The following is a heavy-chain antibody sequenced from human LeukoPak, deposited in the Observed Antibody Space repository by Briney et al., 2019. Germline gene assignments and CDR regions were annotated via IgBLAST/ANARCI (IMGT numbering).Heavy chain of an antibody. V-gene: IGHV4-39*01. CDR3: ARRRGSSSYRDY. D-gene: IGHD3-3*01. Sequence: SGTLSLTCTVSGGSVHSTNHFWGWIRRPPGEGLEWIATISDSGTTYYNPSLKSRISISADTSKNQISLKLNSVTVTDTAVYYCARRRGSSSYRDYWGQGTQVIVSS. CDR1: GGSVHSTNHF. J-gene: IGHJ4*02. CDR2: ISDSGTT.